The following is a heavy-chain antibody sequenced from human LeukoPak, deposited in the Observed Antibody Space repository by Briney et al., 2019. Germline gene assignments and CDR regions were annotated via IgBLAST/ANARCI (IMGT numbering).Heavy chain of an antibody. CDR1: GFTFSNYS. Sequence: GGSLRLSCAASGFTFSNYSMNWVRQAPGKGLEWVSSISSSSSYIYYADSVKGRFTISRDNAKNSLYLQMNSLRAEDTAVYYCARHNYPYDSGGYYYAYWGQGTLVTVSS. V-gene: IGHV3-21*01. CDR2: ISSSSSYI. D-gene: IGHD3-22*01. CDR3: ARHNYPYDSGGYYYAY. J-gene: IGHJ4*02.